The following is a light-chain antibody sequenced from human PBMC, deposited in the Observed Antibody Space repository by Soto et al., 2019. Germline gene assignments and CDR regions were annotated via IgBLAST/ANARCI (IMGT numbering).Light chain of an antibody. J-gene: IGKJ3*01. CDR3: QSYSRTVFT. CDR1: QTISNTY. V-gene: IGKV3-20*01. CDR2: GAS. Sequence: EIVLTQSPGTLSLSPGEGATLSCRASQTISNTYLARYQQKPGQAPRLLIYGASSRATGIPDRFSGSGSGADFSLTISGLEPEDFAVYYCQSYSRTVFTFGPGTKVDIK.